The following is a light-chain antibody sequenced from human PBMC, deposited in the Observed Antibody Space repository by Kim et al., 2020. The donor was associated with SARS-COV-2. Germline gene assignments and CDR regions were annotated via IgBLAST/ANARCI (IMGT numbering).Light chain of an antibody. J-gene: IGKJ5*01. V-gene: IGKV3-11*01. CDR1: QSVATR. CDR3: QQRRDWPPIT. Sequence: EIVLTQSPATLSLSPGERATLSCRASQSVATRLVWYQHKPGQAPRPLIYDASSRAPGIPARFTGSGSETDFTLTISSLEPEDSAIYYCQQRRDWPPITFGQGTRLEIK. CDR2: DAS.